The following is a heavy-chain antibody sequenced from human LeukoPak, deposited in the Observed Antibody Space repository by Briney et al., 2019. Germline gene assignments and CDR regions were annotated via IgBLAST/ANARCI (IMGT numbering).Heavy chain of an antibody. CDR1: GFIFSTYA. D-gene: IGHD3-22*01. CDR2: VSHDRGLK. CDR3: ARDGYSDISGFSPLDY. Sequence: GGSLRLSCEASGFIFSTYAIHWVRQTPGKGLEWVAVVSHDRGLKYHADSVKGRFNIARDNSKNTVYLEMNSLRDDDTAIYYCARDGYSDISGFSPLDYWGQGNLVTVSS. V-gene: IGHV3-30*04. J-gene: IGHJ4*02.